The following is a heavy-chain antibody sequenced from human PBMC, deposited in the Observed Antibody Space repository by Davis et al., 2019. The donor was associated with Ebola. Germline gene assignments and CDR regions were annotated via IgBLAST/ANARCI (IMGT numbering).Heavy chain of an antibody. CDR2: IYYSGST. Sequence: PGGSLRLSCTVSGGSISSYYWSWIRQPPGKGLEWIGYIYYSGSTTYNPSLKSRVTISVDTSKNQFSLKLSSVTAADTAVYYCARGTESWYFDLWGRGTLVTVSS. CDR1: GGSISSYY. V-gene: IGHV4-59*01. J-gene: IGHJ2*01. CDR3: ARGTESWYFDL.